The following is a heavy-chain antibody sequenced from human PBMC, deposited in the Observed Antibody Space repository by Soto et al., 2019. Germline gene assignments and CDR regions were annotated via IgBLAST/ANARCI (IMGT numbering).Heavy chain of an antibody. CDR3: AKDLGVVVIDDDAFDI. CDR2: ISGSGGST. Sequence: GESLKISCAASGFTFSSYAMSWVRQAPGKGLEWVSAISGSGGSTYYADSVKGRFTISRDNSKNTLYLQMNSLRAEDTAVYYCAKDLGVVVIDDDAFDIWGQGTMVTVSS. V-gene: IGHV3-23*01. CDR1: GFTFSSYA. D-gene: IGHD3-22*01. J-gene: IGHJ3*02.